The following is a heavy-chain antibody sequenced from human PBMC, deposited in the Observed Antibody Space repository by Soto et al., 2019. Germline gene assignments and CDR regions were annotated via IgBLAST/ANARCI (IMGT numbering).Heavy chain of an antibody. Sequence: SETLSLTCNVSGSPFRTTKYHWRWIRQLPGKGLEWIVEINHSGSTNYNPSLKSRVTISVDTSKNQFSLKLSSVTAADTAVFYCARGRRVTSSIAARPAGMAVWGPGTTVTVSS. V-gene: IGHV4-34*01. J-gene: IGHJ6*02. CDR2: INHSGST. D-gene: IGHD6-6*01. CDR3: ARGRRVTSSIAARPAGMAV. CDR1: GSPFRTTKYH.